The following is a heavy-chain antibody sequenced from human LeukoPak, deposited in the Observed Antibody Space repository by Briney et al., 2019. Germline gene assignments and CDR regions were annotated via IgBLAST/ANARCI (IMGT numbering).Heavy chain of an antibody. V-gene: IGHV1-2*02. Sequence: GASVKVSCKASGYTFTGYYMHWVRQAPGQGLEWMGWINPNSGGTNYAQKFQGRVTMTRDTSISTAYMELSRLRSDDTAVYYCARILSSGGEHNWFDPWGQGTLVTVSS. CDR3: ARILSSGGEHNWFDP. J-gene: IGHJ5*02. CDR2: INPNSGGT. CDR1: GYTFTGYY. D-gene: IGHD6-19*01.